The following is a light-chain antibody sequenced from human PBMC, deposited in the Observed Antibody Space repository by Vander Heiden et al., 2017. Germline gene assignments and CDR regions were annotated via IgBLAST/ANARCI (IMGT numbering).Light chain of an antibody. Sequence: DIQMTQSPSSLSASVGDRVTITCRASQSISSYLNWYQQKPGKAPKLLIYAASSLQSGVPSRFSGSGSGTEFTLTISSLQPEDFATYYCQQSYSTRYTFGQGTKLEIK. CDR2: AAS. CDR3: QQSYSTRYT. J-gene: IGKJ2*01. CDR1: QSISSY. V-gene: IGKV1-39*01.